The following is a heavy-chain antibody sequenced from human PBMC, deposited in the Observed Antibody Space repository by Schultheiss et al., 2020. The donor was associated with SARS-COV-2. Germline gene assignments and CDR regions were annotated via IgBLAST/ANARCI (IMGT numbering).Heavy chain of an antibody. D-gene: IGHD6-13*01. J-gene: IGHJ4*02. V-gene: IGHV4-34*01. CDR1: GGSISSYY. Sequence: GSLRLSCTVSGGSISSYYWSWIRQPPGKGLEWIGEINHSGSTNYNPSLKSRVTISVDTSKNQFSLKLSSVTAADTAVYYCARGGYESSSWSIFDYWGQGTLVTVSS. CDR3: ARGGYESSSWSIFDY. CDR2: INHSGST.